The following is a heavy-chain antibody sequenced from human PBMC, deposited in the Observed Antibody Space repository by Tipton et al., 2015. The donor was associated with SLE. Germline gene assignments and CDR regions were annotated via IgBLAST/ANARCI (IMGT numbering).Heavy chain of an antibody. J-gene: IGHJ4*02. V-gene: IGHV4-59*08. CDR3: ARGDATSDPLYFDY. CDR2: IYYSGST. CDR1: GGSISSYY. Sequence: LRLSCTVSGGSISSYYWSWIRQPPGKGLEWIGYIYYSGSTNYNPSLKSRVTISVDTSKNQFSLNLSSVTAADTAVYYCARGDATSDPLYFDYWGQGTLVTVSS. D-gene: IGHD1-1*01.